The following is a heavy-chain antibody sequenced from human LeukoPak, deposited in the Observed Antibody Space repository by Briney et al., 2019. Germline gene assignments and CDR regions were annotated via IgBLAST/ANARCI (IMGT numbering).Heavy chain of an antibody. CDR3: ATIDSGYDIGAFDY. D-gene: IGHD5-12*01. J-gene: IGHJ4*02. CDR1: GDSVSSNSAA. Sequence: SQTLSLTCGISGDSVSSNSAAWNWIRHSPSRGLEWLGRTYYRSKWYNDYAVSVKSRITINPDTSKNQFSLQLNSVTPEDTAVHYCATIDSGYDIGAFDYWGQGTLVTVSS. CDR2: TYYRSKWYN. V-gene: IGHV6-1*01.